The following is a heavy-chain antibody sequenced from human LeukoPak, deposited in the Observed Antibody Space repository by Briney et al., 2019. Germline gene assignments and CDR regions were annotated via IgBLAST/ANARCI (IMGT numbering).Heavy chain of an antibody. V-gene: IGHV3-48*04. D-gene: IGHD7-27*01. CDR1: GFTFSSYS. CDR3: AKDLNWGGR. CDR2: ISSSSSTI. J-gene: IGHJ4*02. Sequence: GGSLRLSCAASGFTFSSYSMNWVRQAPGKGLEWVSYISSSSSTIYYADSVKGRFTISRDNAKNSLYLQMNSLRAEDTAVYYCAKDLNWGGRWGQGTLVTVYS.